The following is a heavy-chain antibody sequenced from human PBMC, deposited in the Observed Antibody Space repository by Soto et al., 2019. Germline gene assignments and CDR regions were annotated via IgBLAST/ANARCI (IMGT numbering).Heavy chain of an antibody. CDR2: IGGGTGAT. Sequence: EVQLLESGGGLVQPGGSLRLSCAASGFTFNTYAMSWVRQAPGEGLEWVSGIGGGTGATYNADSVKGRFIISRDNSKNTLYLQMNNLRVEDTAVYYCAKGAMSTVTRRGQYFDSWGQGTLVIVSS. D-gene: IGHD4-17*01. J-gene: IGHJ4*02. CDR1: GFTFNTYA. V-gene: IGHV3-23*01. CDR3: AKGAMSTVTRRGQYFDS.